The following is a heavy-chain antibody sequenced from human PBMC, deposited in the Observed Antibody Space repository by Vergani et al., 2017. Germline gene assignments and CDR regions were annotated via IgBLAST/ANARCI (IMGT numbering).Heavy chain of an antibody. J-gene: IGHJ6*02. Sequence: EVQLVESGGGLIQPGGSLRLSCAPSGFTVSSNYMSWVRQAPGKGLEWVSVIYSGGSTYYADSVKGRFTISRDNSKNTLYLQMNSLRAEDTAVYYCARETAALRHYGMDVWGQGTTVTVSS. D-gene: IGHD6-13*01. CDR1: GFTVSSNY. CDR3: ARETAALRHYGMDV. V-gene: IGHV3-53*01. CDR2: IYSGGST.